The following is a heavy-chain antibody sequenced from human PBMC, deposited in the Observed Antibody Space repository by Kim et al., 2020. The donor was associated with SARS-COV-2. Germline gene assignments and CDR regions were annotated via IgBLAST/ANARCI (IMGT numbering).Heavy chain of an antibody. Sequence: NPALKSRVTICVDTSKNQCSLQLSSVTAADPAVYYCARLLYGDYDIRVDYWGQGTLVTISS. V-gene: IGHV4-30-2*03. D-gene: IGHD4-17*01. J-gene: IGHJ4*02. CDR3: ARLLYGDYDIRVDY.